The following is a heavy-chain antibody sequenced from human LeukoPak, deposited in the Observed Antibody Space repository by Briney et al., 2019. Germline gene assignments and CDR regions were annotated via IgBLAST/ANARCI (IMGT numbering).Heavy chain of an antibody. V-gene: IGHV4-30-4*01. CDR2: IYYSGTT. D-gene: IGHD3-22*01. CDR3: ASYYYSSGPTFDF. CDR1: GGSMYSGDYY. J-gene: IGHJ4*02. Sequence: TPSETLSLTCTVSGGSMYSGDYYGSWIRQPPGKGLEWIGYIYYSGTTYYNPSLKSRVTISVDTSKNQFSLKLSSVTAADTAVYYCASYYYSSGPTFDFWGQGTLVTVSS.